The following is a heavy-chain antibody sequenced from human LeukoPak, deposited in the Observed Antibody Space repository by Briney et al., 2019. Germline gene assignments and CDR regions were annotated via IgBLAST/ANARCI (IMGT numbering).Heavy chain of an antibody. CDR1: GGSISSYY. V-gene: IGHV4-59*01. D-gene: IGHD6-13*01. CDR3: AREAYSSSWYGGWFDP. J-gene: IGHJ5*02. Sequence: SETLSLTCTVSGGSISSYYWGWIRQPPGKGLEWIGYIYYSGSTNYNPSLKSRVTISVDTSKNQFSLKLSSVTAADTAVYYCAREAYSSSWYGGWFDPWGQGTLVTVSS. CDR2: IYYSGST.